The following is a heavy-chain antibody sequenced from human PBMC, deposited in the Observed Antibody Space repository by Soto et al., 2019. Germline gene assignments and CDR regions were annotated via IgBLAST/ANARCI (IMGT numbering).Heavy chain of an antibody. J-gene: IGHJ4*02. V-gene: IGHV1-3*01. CDR3: ARDLGGWPDY. Sequence: QVQLVQSGAEVKKPGASVKVSCKASGYTFTSYAIHWVRQAPGQRLEWMGWINAGNGNTKYSQKFQDRVTITRDTSASTADMELSSLRSEDTAVYYCARDLGGWPDYWGQGTLVTVSS. D-gene: IGHD3-16*01. CDR1: GYTFTSYA. CDR2: INAGNGNT.